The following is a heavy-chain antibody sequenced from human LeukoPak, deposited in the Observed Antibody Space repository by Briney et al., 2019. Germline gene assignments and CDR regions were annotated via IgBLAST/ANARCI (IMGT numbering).Heavy chain of an antibody. CDR2: ISSSSSYI. CDR1: GFTFSSFS. D-gene: IGHD1-26*01. Sequence: PGGSLRLSCAASGFTFSSFSMNWVRQAPGKGLEWVSSISSSSSYIYYADSVKGRFTISRDNAKNSLYLQMNSLRAEDTAVYYCARSGSYYGDGVYWGQGTLVTVSS. V-gene: IGHV3-21*01. CDR3: ARSGSYYGDGVY. J-gene: IGHJ4*02.